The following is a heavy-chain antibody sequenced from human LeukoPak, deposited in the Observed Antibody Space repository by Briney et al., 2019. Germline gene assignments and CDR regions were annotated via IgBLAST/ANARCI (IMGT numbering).Heavy chain of an antibody. CDR1: GFSFSSYS. J-gene: IGHJ4*02. CDR3: ARVSAMGDFDC. V-gene: IGHV3-48*01. Sequence: GGSLRLSCAASGFSFSSYSMNWVRQAPGKGLEWVSYISASSSTIYYAYSVRGRFTISRDNAKNSLYLQMNSLRVEDTADYFCARVSAMGDFDCWGQGTLVTVSS. D-gene: IGHD1-26*01. CDR2: ISASSSTI.